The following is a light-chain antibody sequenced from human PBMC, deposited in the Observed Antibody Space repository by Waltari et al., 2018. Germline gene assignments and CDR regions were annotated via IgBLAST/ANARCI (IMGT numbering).Light chain of an antibody. V-gene: IGKV4-1*01. CDR3: QQYYIPPLT. J-gene: IGKJ5*01. Sequence: DIVMTQSPDSLAVSLGERATINCKSSQSLFLTSNNKNYLAWYQQKPGQPPKLLIYWASIRESGVPDRFSGGGSGTAFTLTISSLQAEDVAVYYCQQYYIPPLTFGQGTRLEI. CDR2: WAS. CDR1: QSLFLTSNNKNY.